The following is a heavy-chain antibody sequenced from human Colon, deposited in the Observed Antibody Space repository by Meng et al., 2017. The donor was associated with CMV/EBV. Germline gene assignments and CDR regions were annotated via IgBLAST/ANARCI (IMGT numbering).Heavy chain of an antibody. CDR1: GFTFSSYW. V-gene: IGHV3-7*01. Sequence: GGSLRLSCAASGFTFSSYWMNWVRQVPGKGLEWVASMNQDGSEKYYVDSVKGRFTISRDNAKNSLYVQMNSLSAEDTAVYYCGRDGSVYCRSGSCYHGYYYGVDVWGQGTTVTSP. J-gene: IGHJ6*02. D-gene: IGHD2-2*01. CDR2: MNQDGSEK. CDR3: GRDGSVYCRSGSCYHGYYYGVDV.